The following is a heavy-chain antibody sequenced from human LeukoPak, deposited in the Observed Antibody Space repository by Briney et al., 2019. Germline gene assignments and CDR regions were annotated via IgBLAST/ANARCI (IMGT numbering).Heavy chain of an antibody. J-gene: IGHJ4*02. D-gene: IGHD4-23*01. CDR1: GFTFSGSA. Sequence: GGSLRLSCAASGFTFSGSAMHWVRQASGKGLGWVGRIRSKANSYATAYAASVKGRFTISRDDSKNTAYLQMNSLKTEDTAVYYCTRLGVGNSGVDYWGQGTLVTVSS. V-gene: IGHV3-73*01. CDR3: TRLGVGNSGVDY. CDR2: IRSKANSYAT.